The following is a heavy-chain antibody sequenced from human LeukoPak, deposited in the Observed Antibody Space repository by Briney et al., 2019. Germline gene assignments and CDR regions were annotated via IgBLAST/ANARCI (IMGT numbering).Heavy chain of an antibody. J-gene: IGHJ4*02. Sequence: AASVKVSCKASGYTFTGHYMHWVRQAPGQGLEWMGWINPNSGGTNYAQKFQGRVTMTRDTSINTAYIELSRLRSDDTAVYYCARLCGAACYTPASDYWGQGTLVTVSS. CDR3: ARLCGAACYTPASDY. CDR1: GYTFTGHY. D-gene: IGHD2-21*02. CDR2: INPNSGGT. V-gene: IGHV1-2*02.